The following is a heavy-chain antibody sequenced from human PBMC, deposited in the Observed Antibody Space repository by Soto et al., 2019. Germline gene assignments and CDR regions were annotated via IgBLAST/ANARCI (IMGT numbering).Heavy chain of an antibody. CDR2: IYYSGST. V-gene: IGHV4-31*03. CDR3: ARGYGVDDAFDI. CDR1: GDSINSGGYY. D-gene: IGHD3-3*01. Sequence: QVQLQESGPGLVKPSQTLSLTCIVSGDSINSGGYYWSWIRQHPGKGLEWIGYIYYSGSTYYNPSLKSRVTISVDTSKNQFSLKLSSVTAADTAVYFGARGYGVDDAFDIWGQGTMVTVSS. J-gene: IGHJ3*02.